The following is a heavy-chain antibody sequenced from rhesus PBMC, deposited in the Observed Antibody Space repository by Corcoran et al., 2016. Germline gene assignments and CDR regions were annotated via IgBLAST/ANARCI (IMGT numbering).Heavy chain of an antibody. CDR3: ARNEYYYDSGDMY. Sequence: QVQLQESGPGLVKPSETLSLTCAVSGGSISDYYWNWIRQPPGKGQEWIGDIGGNSETTYYNPSLKSRVTISTDTSKKEFSLKLSSVTAADTAVYYCARNEYYYDSGDMYWGQGVLVTVSS. V-gene: IGHV4-165*02. J-gene: IGHJ4*01. CDR1: GGSISDYY. CDR2: IGGNSETT. D-gene: IGHD3-28*01.